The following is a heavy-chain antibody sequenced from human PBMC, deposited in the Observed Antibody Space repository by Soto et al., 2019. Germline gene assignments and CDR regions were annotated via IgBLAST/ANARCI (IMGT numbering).Heavy chain of an antibody. V-gene: IGHV5-51*01. CDR1: GNSFTSYW. Sequence: ESLKFSCTGSGNSFTSYWIGWVRQMPGKGLEWMGIIYLGDSNTRYSPTFQGQVTISADRSISTAYLQWSSLKASDNAMYYCVRKEYCSSTRCYKVDSWRQGTLVTVSS. CDR3: VRKEYCSSTRCYKVDS. J-gene: IGHJ4*02. CDR2: IYLGDSNT. D-gene: IGHD2-2*02.